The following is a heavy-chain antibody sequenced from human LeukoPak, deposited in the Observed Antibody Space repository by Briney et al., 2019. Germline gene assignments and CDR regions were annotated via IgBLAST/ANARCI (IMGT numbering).Heavy chain of an antibody. V-gene: IGHV1-2*02. J-gene: IGHJ4*02. Sequence: ASVKVSCKASGYTFTGYYIHWVRQAPGQGLEWMGWINPKSGGTNYAQKFQERVTITRDMSTSTAYMELSSLRSEDTAVYYCAAAYRYFYDRGGYFDYWGQGTLVTVSS. CDR2: INPKSGGT. D-gene: IGHD3-22*01. CDR1: GYTFTGYY. CDR3: AAAYRYFYDRGGYFDY.